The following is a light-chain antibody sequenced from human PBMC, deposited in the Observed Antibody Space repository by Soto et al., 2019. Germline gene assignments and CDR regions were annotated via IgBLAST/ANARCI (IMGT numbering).Light chain of an antibody. CDR2: DAS. Sequence: DIQMTQSPSSVSASVGDRVTITCRASQGISSWLAWYQQKPGKAPKLLIYDASSLESGVTSRFSGSASGTEFTLTISSLQPDDFATYYCQQYNSYSFAFGPGTKVDIK. V-gene: IGKV1-5*01. CDR3: QQYNSYSFA. CDR1: QGISSW. J-gene: IGKJ3*01.